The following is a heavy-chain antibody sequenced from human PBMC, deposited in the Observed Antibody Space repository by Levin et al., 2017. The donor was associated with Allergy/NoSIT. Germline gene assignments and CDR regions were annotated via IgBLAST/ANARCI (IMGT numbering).Heavy chain of an antibody. V-gene: IGHV3-11*05. Sequence: GGSLRLSCAASGFTFSDYYMSWIRQAPGKGLEWVSYISSSSSYTNYADSVKGRFTISRDNAKNSLYLQMNSLRAEDTAVYYCARVRVGATDYFDYWGQGTLVTVSS. CDR1: GFTFSDYY. CDR2: ISSSSSYT. D-gene: IGHD1-26*01. CDR3: ARVRVGATDYFDY. J-gene: IGHJ4*02.